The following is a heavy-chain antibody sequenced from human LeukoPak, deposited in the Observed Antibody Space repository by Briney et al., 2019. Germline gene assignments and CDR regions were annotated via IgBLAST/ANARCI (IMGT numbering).Heavy chain of an antibody. CDR3: ARDLELSAVYYFDS. Sequence: GRSLRLSCKASGFTFSIFPMHWVRQAPGKGLEWVALISSGSEKYYADSVKGRFTISRDNSKNMLYLQMNSLRADDTAVYYCARDLELSAVYYFDSWGQGTLVIVSS. J-gene: IGHJ4*02. V-gene: IGHV3-30*04. D-gene: IGHD3-3*01. CDR1: GFTFSIFP. CDR2: ISSGSEK.